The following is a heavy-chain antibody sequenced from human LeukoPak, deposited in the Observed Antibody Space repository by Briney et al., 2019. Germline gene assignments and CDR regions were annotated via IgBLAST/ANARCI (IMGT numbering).Heavy chain of an antibody. J-gene: IGHJ4*02. CDR3: AREYCSSSCYFDY. V-gene: IGHV4-59*01. CDR1: GASTSSDY. D-gene: IGHD2-2*01. Sequence: SETLSLTCTVSGASTSSDYWSWIRQPPGKGLEWIGYIYYSGSTSYNPSLKSRLTISVDTSKNQFSLKLSSVTAADTAVYYCAREYCSSSCYFDYWGQGTLVTVSS. CDR2: IYYSGST.